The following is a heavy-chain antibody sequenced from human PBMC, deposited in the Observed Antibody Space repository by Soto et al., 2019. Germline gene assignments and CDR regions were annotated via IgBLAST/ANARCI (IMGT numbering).Heavy chain of an antibody. D-gene: IGHD6-13*01. CDR2: ISAYNGNT. CDR1: GYTYTTYV. CDR3: ARVEGIAAAGPGYYYYGMDV. Sequence: GASVKVSCKASGYTYTTYVISWVRQAPGQGLEWMGWISAYNGNTNYAQKLQGRVTMTTDTSTSTAYMELRSLRSDDTAVYYCARVEGIAAAGPGYYYYGMDVWGQGTTVTVSS. V-gene: IGHV1-18*01. J-gene: IGHJ6*02.